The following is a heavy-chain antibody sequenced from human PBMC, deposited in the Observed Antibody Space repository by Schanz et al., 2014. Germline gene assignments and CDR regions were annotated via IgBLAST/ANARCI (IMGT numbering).Heavy chain of an antibody. D-gene: IGHD3-16*01. CDR1: GYTFISHG. Sequence: QIQLVQSGAEVKKPGASVKVSCKASGYTFISHGINWVRQAPGQGLEWVGWISAYSGNSDYAQKLQGRVTMTTDTSTTTAYLELRSLRSDDTAVYYCAKALKPYIASRNGLDVWGHGTTVTVSS. V-gene: IGHV1-18*04. CDR3: AKALKPYIASRNGLDV. J-gene: IGHJ6*02. CDR2: ISAYSGNS.